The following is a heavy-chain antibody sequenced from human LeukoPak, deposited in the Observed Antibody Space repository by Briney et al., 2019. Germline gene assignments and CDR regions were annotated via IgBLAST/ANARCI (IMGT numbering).Heavy chain of an antibody. V-gene: IGHV3-21*01. CDR3: TRAGGLVRGVHYYYYMDV. Sequence: GGSLRLSCAASGFSFSSYTMNWVRQAPEKGLEWVSSISSSSSYIYYTDSVKGRFTISRDNSKNTLYLQMNSLRPEDTAVYYCTRAGGLVRGVHYYYYMDVWGKGTTVTISS. J-gene: IGHJ6*03. CDR2: ISSSSSYI. D-gene: IGHD3-10*01. CDR1: GFSFSSYT.